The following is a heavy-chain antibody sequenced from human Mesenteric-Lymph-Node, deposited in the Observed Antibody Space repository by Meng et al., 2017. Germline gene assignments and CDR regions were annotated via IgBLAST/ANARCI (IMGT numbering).Heavy chain of an antibody. CDR3: TNDRLNH. Sequence: VQRVESGGGLAQPGGSLRLSCAGSGFTFTDHWMHWVRQGPGKGLVWVSRINPDGSNPTYADSVKGRFTISRDNAKNTVYLQMNSLRAEDTAVYYCTNDRLNHWGQGALVTVSS. J-gene: IGHJ1*01. D-gene: IGHD1-1*01. CDR1: GFTFTDHW. CDR2: INPDGSNP. V-gene: IGHV3-74*02.